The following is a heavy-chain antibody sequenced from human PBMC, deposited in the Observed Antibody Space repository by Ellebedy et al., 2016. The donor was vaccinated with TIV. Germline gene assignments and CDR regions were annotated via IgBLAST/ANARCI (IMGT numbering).Heavy chain of an antibody. CDR1: GFTFANAW. V-gene: IGHV3-15*01. Sequence: GESLKISXATFGFTFANAWMSWVRQAPGKGLDWVGRIKSTTDGGTTDSAAPFQGRFTISRDDSKHALFLQMDGLKTEDTALYFCTTAYYHYIWGTYRYTPEGYWGQGTLVTVSS. J-gene: IGHJ4*02. CDR2: IKSTTDGGTT. CDR3: TTAYYHYIWGTYRYTPEGY. D-gene: IGHD3-16*02.